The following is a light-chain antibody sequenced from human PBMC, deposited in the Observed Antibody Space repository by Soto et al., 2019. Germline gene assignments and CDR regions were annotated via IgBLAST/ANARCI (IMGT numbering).Light chain of an antibody. V-gene: IGKV4-1*01. CDR2: GAS. CDR3: QQYYIAPWT. CDR1: QSVLHSSTNKNN. Sequence: DIVMTQSPDSLSVSLGERATINCKSSQSVLHSSTNKNNLAWYQHKPGQPPKLLIYGASTRESGVPERFSASGSGADFTLSISSLQAEDVEVYYCQQYYIAPWTFGQGTKVDIK. J-gene: IGKJ1*01.